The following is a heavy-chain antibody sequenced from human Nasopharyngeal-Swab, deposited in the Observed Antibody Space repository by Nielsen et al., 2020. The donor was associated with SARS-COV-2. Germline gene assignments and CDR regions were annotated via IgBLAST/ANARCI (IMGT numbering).Heavy chain of an antibody. CDR2: INHSGST. Sequence: WIRQPPGKGLEWIGEINHSGSTNYNPSLKSRVTISVDTSKNQFSLKLSSVTAADTAVYYCARGSKQWLVRLSHYCYYGMDVWGQGTTVTVSS. CDR3: ARGSKQWLVRLSHYCYYGMDV. D-gene: IGHD6-19*01. J-gene: IGHJ6*02. V-gene: IGHV4-34*01.